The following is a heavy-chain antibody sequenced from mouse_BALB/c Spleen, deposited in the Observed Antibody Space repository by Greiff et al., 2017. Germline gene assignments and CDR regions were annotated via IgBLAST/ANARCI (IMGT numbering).Heavy chain of an antibody. CDR1: GYTFTSYW. D-gene: IGHD3-1*01. CDR2: INPSTGYT. V-gene: IGHV1-7*01. J-gene: IGHJ4*01. Sequence: QVQLQQSGAELAKPGASVKMSCKASGYTFTSYWMHWVKQRPGQGLEWIGYINPSTGYTEYNQKFKDKATLTADKSSSTAYMQLSSLTSEDSAVYYCARRGFMDYWGQGTSVTVSS. CDR3: ARRGFMDY.